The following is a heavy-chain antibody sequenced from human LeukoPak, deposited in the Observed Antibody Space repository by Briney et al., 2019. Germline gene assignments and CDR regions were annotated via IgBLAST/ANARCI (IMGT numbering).Heavy chain of an antibody. V-gene: IGHV1-69*04. CDR2: IIPILGIA. CDR1: GGTFSSYA. J-gene: IGHJ6*02. CDR3: ERDRLIAVAGTFTAVEYGMDV. Sequence: SVKVSCKASGGTFSSYAISWVRQAPGQGLEWMGRIIPILGIANYAQKFQGRVTITADKSTSTAYMELSSLRSEDTAVYYCERDRLIAVAGTFTAVEYGMDVWGQGTTVTVSS. D-gene: IGHD6-19*01.